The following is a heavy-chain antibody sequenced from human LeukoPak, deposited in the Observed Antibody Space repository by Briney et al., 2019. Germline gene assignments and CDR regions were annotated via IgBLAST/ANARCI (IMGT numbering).Heavy chain of an antibody. J-gene: IGHJ4*02. CDR3: ARALVGAGDILDY. D-gene: IGHD1-26*01. CDR1: GGSITTSSYY. CDR2: IYYTGGT. V-gene: IGHV4-39*07. Sequence: SETLSLTCSVSGGSITTSSYYWGWIRQPPEKWLEWIVSIYYTGGTYYSPSLKSRVTISVDTSKNQFSLKLSSVTAADTAVYYCARALVGAGDILDYWGQGTLVTVSS.